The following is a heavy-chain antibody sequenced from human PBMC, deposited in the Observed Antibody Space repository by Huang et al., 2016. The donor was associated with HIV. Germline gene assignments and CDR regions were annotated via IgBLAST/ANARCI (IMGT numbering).Heavy chain of an antibody. J-gene: IGHJ5*02. Sequence: EVQLVESGGGLVKPGGSLRLSCAASGFTLTTFSMNWVRQAPGRGLQGVAYINVPGTHIYYADSVEGRFTISRDNTRNSLYLQLNSLRAEDTAVYYCVRIGYGENSYGSGYFDPWGQGTLVAVSS. V-gene: IGHV3-21*01. CDR3: VRIGYGENSYGSGYFDP. D-gene: IGHD4-17*01. CDR2: INVPGTHI. CDR1: GFTLTTFS.